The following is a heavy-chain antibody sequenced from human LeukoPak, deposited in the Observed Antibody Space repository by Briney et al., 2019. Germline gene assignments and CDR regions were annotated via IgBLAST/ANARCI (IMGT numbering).Heavy chain of an antibody. CDR2: VSGAGTNT. Sequence: PGGSLRLSCAASGFTFSSYGMHWVRQAPGKGLEWVSSVSGAGTNTHYADSVKGRFSISRDNSKNTLDLQMNSLRAEDSGIYYCARHTSGNLQPFDYWGQGSLVTVSS. J-gene: IGHJ4*02. CDR1: GFTFSSYG. CDR3: ARHTSGNLQPFDY. D-gene: IGHD4-23*01. V-gene: IGHV3-23*01.